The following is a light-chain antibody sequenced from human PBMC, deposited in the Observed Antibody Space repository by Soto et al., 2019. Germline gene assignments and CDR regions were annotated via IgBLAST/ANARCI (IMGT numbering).Light chain of an antibody. J-gene: IGKJ1*01. CDR2: AAS. CDR1: QGIRND. V-gene: IGKV1-17*01. Sequence: DIQMTQSPSSLSASVGDRVTITCRASQGIRNDLSWYQQKPGKAPKRLIYAASSLQGGVPSRFSGSGPGTEFTLTITSLQPEDFATYFCLLHKSYVWTFGQGTKVDIK. CDR3: LLHKSYVWT.